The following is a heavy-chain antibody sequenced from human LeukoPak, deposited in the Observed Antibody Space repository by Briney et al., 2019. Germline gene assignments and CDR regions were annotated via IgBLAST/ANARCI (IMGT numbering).Heavy chain of an antibody. J-gene: IGHJ4*02. V-gene: IGHV4-59*01. CDR3: ARDLYSSSWYQFDY. Sequence: PSETLSLTCTVSGGSISGYYWGWLRQPPGKGLEWIGYIYYSGSTNYNPSLKSRVTISVDTSKNQFSLKLSSVTTADTAVYYCARDLYSSSWYQFDYWGQGTLVTVSS. D-gene: IGHD6-13*01. CDR2: IYYSGST. CDR1: GGSISGYY.